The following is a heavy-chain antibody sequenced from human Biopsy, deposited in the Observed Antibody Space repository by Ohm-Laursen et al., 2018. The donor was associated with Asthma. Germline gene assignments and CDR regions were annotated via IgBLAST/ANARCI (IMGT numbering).Heavy chain of an antibody. V-gene: IGHV1-2*06. CDR3: ARTYYDFLTGQVNDALAM. Sequence: ASVKVSCKVSGYTFTGYYMHWVRQAPGQGLEWMGRINPNSGGTNYAQKFQGRVTMTRDTSISTAYMDLSSLRSEDTAVYYCARTYYDFLTGQVNDALAMWGQGTVVTVSS. D-gene: IGHD3-9*01. CDR1: GYTFTGYY. J-gene: IGHJ3*02. CDR2: INPNSGGT.